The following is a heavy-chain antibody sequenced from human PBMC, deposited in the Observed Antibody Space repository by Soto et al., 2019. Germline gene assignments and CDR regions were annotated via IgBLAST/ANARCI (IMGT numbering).Heavy chain of an antibody. CDR2: ISRSSSTI. CDR3: ARDPQGQWRPDY. V-gene: IGHV3-11*01. CDR1: GFSFSDHY. D-gene: IGHD6-19*01. Sequence: QVQLVESGGGFVKPGGSLRLSCAASGFSFSDHYMIWIRQAPGKGLEWVSYISRSSSTIYYADSVKGRFTISRDNAKNSLYLQMNSLRAEDTAVYYCARDPQGQWRPDYWGQGTLVTVSS. J-gene: IGHJ4*02.